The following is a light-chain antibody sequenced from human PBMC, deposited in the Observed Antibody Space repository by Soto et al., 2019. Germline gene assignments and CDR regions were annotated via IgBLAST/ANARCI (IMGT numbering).Light chain of an antibody. V-gene: IGKV1-5*03. CDR1: QSITTW. Sequence: DIQMTQSPSTLSASVGDRVTITCRASQSITTWLAWYQQKPGKAPKLLIHKASILESGVPSRFSGTESGTEFTLTISSLQADDFATYYCQEYSSLYTFGPGTKLEIK. J-gene: IGKJ2*01. CDR2: KAS. CDR3: QEYSSLYT.